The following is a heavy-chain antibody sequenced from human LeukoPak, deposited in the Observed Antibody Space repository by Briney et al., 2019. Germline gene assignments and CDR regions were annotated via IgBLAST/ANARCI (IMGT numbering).Heavy chain of an antibody. Sequence: PSETLSLTCAVYIDSFSNYHWNWIRQTPAKGMEWIGEVNESGGTNITPSLRSRVILSVDTSKNQFSLKLSSVTAADTAVYYCARWHRGGGPRYYFNYWGQGTLVTVSS. D-gene: IGHD1-14*01. CDR1: IDSFSNYH. CDR2: VNESGGT. J-gene: IGHJ4*02. CDR3: ARWHRGGGPRYYFNY. V-gene: IGHV4-34*01.